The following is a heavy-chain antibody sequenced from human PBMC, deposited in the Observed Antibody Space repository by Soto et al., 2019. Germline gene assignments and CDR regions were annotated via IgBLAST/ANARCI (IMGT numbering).Heavy chain of an antibody. Sequence: QVQLVQSGAEVKKPGASVRVSCKASGYTFTSYCLHWVRQAPGQGLEWMGIINTGQGLAWMGIITPRGASPGYAQKFQGRVTITTDTSTSTVYMELSSLRSDDTAVYYCARSPPWGSALGGWFDPWGQGTLVTVSS. CDR2: INTGQGLAWMGIITPRGASP. CDR3: ARSPPWGSALGGWFDP. CDR1: GYTFTSYC. D-gene: IGHD3-16*01. J-gene: IGHJ5*02. V-gene: IGHV1-46*01.